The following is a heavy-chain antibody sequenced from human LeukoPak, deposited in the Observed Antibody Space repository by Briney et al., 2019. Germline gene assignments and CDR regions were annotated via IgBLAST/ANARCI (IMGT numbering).Heavy chain of an antibody. CDR3: ARDRELTHDYGAVVYYYGWTS. CDR1: GFTFRSFT. Sequence: GGSLRLSCAASGFTFRSFTMNWVRQAPGKGLEWVSSISSSYSYKHYADSVKGRFTISRDNAKNSLYLQMNSLRAEDTAVYYCARDRELTHDYGAVVYYYGWTSGAKGPRSPSP. J-gene: IGHJ6*02. CDR2: ISSSYSYK. D-gene: IGHD4-17*01. V-gene: IGHV3-21*01.